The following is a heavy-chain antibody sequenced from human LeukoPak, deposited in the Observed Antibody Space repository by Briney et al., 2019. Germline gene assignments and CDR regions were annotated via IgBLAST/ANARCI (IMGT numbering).Heavy chain of an antibody. Sequence: ASVKVSCKASGHTFTSYDINWVRQATGQGLEWMGWMNPNSGNTAYAQKFQGRVTMTRNASISTAYMELSSLRSEDTAVYYCAREDYYDSGSFDPWGQGTLVTVSS. V-gene: IGHV1-8*02. CDR1: GHTFTSYD. J-gene: IGHJ5*02. CDR2: MNPNSGNT. D-gene: IGHD3-22*01. CDR3: AREDYYDSGSFDP.